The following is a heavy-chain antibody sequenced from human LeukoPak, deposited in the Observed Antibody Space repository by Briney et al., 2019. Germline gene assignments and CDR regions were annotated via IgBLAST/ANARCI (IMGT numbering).Heavy chain of an antibody. CDR3: ARGGLSSGSGTSDY. CDR1: GYTFTGYY. V-gene: IGHV1-2*02. D-gene: IGHD1-1*01. J-gene: IGHJ4*02. CDR2: INPSSGAT. Sequence: ASVKVSCKASGYTFTGYYMHWVRQAPGQGLEWMGWINPSSGATNFAQRFQGRVTMTRDTSISTAFMELSSLRSDDTAVYYCARGGLSSGSGTSDYWGQGTLVTVSS.